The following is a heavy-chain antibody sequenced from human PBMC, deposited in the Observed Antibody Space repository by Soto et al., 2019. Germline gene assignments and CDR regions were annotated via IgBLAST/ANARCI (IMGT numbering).Heavy chain of an antibody. V-gene: IGHV1-8*01. D-gene: IGHD2-2*01. CDR1: GYTFTSYD. CDR2: MNPNSGNT. Sequence: ASVKVSCKASGYTFTSYDINWVRQATGQGLEWMGWMNPNSGNTGYAQKFQGRVTMTRNTSISTAYMELSSLRSEDTAVYYCARGGMSSTSGLHIRYYYYYMDVWGKGTTVTVSS. CDR3: ARGGMSSTSGLHIRYYYYYMDV. J-gene: IGHJ6*03.